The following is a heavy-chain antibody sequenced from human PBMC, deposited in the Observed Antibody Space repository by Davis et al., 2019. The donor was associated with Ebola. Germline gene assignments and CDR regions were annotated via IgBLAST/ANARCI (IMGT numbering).Heavy chain of an antibody. V-gene: IGHV3-11*04. CDR3: ARATGGDY. CDR1: GFTFNDYY. J-gene: IGHJ4*02. CDR2: ISSTGLTI. Sequence: GESLKISCAASGFTFNDYYMTWIRQAPGKGLEWIAYISSTGLTIYYADSVKGRFTISRDNSKNTLYLQMNSLRAEDTAVYYCARATGGDYWGQGTLVTVSS. D-gene: IGHD1-14*01.